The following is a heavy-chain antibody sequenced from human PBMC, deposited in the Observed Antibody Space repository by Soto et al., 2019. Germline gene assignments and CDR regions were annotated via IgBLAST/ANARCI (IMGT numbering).Heavy chain of an antibody. CDR2: IRSKAYGGTT. D-gene: IGHD2-2*01. J-gene: IGHJ4*02. CDR3: TRDLERYCSSTSCSSFDY. Sequence: GGSLRLSCTASGFTFGDYAMSWFRQAPGKGLEWVGFIRSKAYGGTTEYAASVKGRFTISRDDSKSIAYLQMNSLKTEDTAVYYCTRDLERYCSSTSCSSFDYWGQGTLVTVSS. V-gene: IGHV3-49*03. CDR1: GFTFGDYA.